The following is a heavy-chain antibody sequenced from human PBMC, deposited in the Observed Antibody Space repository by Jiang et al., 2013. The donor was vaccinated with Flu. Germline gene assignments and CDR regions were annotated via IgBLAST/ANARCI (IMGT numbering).Heavy chain of an antibody. Sequence: ASGFTFSSYAMSWVRQAPGKGLEWVPAISGSGGSTYYADSVKGRFTISRDNSKNTLYLQMNSLRAEDTAVYYCAKDRSSIAGWWFDPWGQGTLVTVSS. CDR3: AKDRSSIAGWWFDP. V-gene: IGHV3-23*01. CDR2: ISGSGGST. CDR1: GFTFSSYA. D-gene: IGHD6-6*01. J-gene: IGHJ5*02.